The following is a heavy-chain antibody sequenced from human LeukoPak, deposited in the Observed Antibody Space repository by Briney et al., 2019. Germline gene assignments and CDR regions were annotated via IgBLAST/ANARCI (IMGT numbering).Heavy chain of an antibody. CDR3: SRESGPFCPFGY. V-gene: IGHV4-4*02. D-gene: IGHD1-26*01. Sequence: SGTLSLTCGVSGGSISGTNWWSWVRQPPGQGLEWIGEISLAGQTNYNPSLNGRVTMSLDKSSNQLSLHLTSVTAADTATYFCSRESGPFCPFGYWGQGTLVTVSS. CDR2: ISLAGQT. CDR1: GGSISGTNW. J-gene: IGHJ4*02.